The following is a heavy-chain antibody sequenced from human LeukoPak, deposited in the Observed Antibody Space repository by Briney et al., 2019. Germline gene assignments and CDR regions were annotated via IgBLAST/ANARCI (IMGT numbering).Heavy chain of an antibody. CDR3: ARAFMVRGVIQNQGDAFDI. Sequence: GASVKVSCKASGYTFTSYAMHWVRQAPGQRLEWMGWIDAGNGNTKYSQKFQGRVTITRDTSASTAYMELSSLGSEDTAVYYCARAFMVRGVIQNQGDAFDIWGQGTMVTVSS. CDR1: GYTFTSYA. J-gene: IGHJ3*02. D-gene: IGHD3-10*01. V-gene: IGHV1-3*01. CDR2: IDAGNGNT.